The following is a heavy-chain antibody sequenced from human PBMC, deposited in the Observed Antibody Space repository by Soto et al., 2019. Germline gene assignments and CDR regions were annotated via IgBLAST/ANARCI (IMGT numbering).Heavy chain of an antibody. V-gene: IGHV3-30*03. CDR2: IAYDGSNK. CDR1: GFTFSSYG. D-gene: IGHD3-10*01. J-gene: IGHJ4*02. Sequence: QVQLVESGGGVVQPGRSLRLSCAASGFTFSSYGMHWVRQAPGKGLEWVAVIAYDGSNKYYADSVKGRFTISRDNSKNTLYLQMNSLRAEDTSVYYCAPCFGAFVYCGQVTLVTVSS. CDR3: APCFGAFVY.